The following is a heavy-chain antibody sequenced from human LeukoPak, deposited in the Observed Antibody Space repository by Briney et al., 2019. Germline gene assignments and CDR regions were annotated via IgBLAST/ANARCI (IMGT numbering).Heavy chain of an antibody. V-gene: IGHV4-30-2*01. CDR2: IYHSGST. Sequence: SETLSLTCAVSGGSISSGGYSWSWIRQPPGKGLEWIGYIYHSGSTYYNPSLRSRVTISVDRSKNQFSLQLSSVTAADTAVYYCAGSYYYDSSGARKAGNFDYWGQGTLVTVSS. CDR1: GGSISSGGYS. J-gene: IGHJ4*02. D-gene: IGHD3-22*01. CDR3: AGSYYYDSSGARKAGNFDY.